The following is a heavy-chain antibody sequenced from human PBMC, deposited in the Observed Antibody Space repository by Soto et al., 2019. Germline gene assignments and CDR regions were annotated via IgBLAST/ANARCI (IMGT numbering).Heavy chain of an antibody. J-gene: IGHJ4*02. V-gene: IGHV1-2*02. D-gene: IGHD2-15*01. CDR1: RYTFTGYY. CDR3: ARDGDSEMVEFDS. Sequence: ASVKVSCKASRYTFTGYYLYWVRQAPGQGLECMGWIYPNSGATNSAQKFQGRVTMTWDRSSNTAYMELSRLRSDDTAVYYCARDGDSEMVEFDSWGQGTLVTVSS. CDR2: IYPNSGAT.